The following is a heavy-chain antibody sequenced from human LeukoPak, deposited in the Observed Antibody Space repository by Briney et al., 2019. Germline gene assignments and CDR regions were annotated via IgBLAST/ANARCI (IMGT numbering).Heavy chain of an antibody. CDR1: GFTFSSYA. D-gene: IGHD4-17*01. CDR3: ARATVTTGAYFDY. Sequence: PGRSLRLSCAASGFTFSSYAMHWVRQAPGKGLEWVAVISYDGTKEYYADSVKGRFIISRDNSKNTLYLEMNSLRAEDTAVYYCARATVTTGAYFDYWGEGTLVTVSS. V-gene: IGHV3-30-3*01. CDR2: ISYDGTKE. J-gene: IGHJ4*02.